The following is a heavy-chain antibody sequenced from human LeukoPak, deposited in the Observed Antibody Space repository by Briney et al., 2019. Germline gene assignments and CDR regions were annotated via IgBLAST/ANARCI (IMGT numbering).Heavy chain of an antibody. D-gene: IGHD6-13*01. CDR1: GGSIGTFY. V-gene: IGHV4-59*08. CDR3: ARQVAATAPVGY. J-gene: IGHJ4*02. Sequence: SETLSLTCTVSGGSIGTFYWSWIRQPPGKRLEWIGDVYYNGNTNYNPSLKSRVTISVYPSKNQFSLKMTSVTAADTAVYYCARQVAATAPVGYWGEGTLVTVSS. CDR2: VYYNGNT.